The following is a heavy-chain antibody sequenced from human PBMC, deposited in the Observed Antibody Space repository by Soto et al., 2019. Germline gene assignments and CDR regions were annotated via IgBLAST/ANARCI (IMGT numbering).Heavy chain of an antibody. Sequence: QVQLQESGPGLVKPSETLSLTCTVSGGSISSYYWSWIRQPAGKGLEWIGRIYTSGSTNYNPSLKSRVTMSVDTSNNQFSLKLSSVTAADTAVYYCAGGPYYYGSWSYYPFDPWGQGTLVTVSS. CDR3: AGGPYYYGSWSYYPFDP. CDR1: GGSISSYY. CDR2: IYTSGST. V-gene: IGHV4-4*07. J-gene: IGHJ5*02. D-gene: IGHD3-10*01.